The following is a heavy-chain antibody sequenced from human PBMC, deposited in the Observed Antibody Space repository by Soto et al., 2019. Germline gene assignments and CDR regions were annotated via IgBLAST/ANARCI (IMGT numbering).Heavy chain of an antibody. D-gene: IGHD6-13*01. V-gene: IGHV1-3*01. Sequence: QVQLVQSGAEVKKPGASVKVSCKASGYTFTSYAMHWVRQAPGQRLEWMGWINAGNGNTKYSQKFQGRVTITRDTSASTDNMERSSLRSEDTAVYYCARERSVASAGTGYDFWGQGTLVNVSS. CDR1: GYTFTSYA. CDR3: ARERSVASAGTGYDF. CDR2: INAGNGNT. J-gene: IGHJ4*02.